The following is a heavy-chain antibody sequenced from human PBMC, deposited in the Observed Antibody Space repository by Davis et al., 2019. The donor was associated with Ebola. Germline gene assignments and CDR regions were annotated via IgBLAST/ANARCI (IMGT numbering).Heavy chain of an antibody. D-gene: IGHD3-22*01. CDR2: IIPFLGIA. V-gene: IGHV1-69*04. Sequence: SVKVSCQASGGTFRSYAIRWVRPAPGQGLEWMGRIIPFLGIANYAQKFQGRVTITADKSTSTAYMELSSLRSEDTAVYYCSSPHYDSSGYYFDYWGQGTLVTVSS. J-gene: IGHJ4*02. CDR1: GGTFRSYA. CDR3: SSPHYDSSGYYFDY.